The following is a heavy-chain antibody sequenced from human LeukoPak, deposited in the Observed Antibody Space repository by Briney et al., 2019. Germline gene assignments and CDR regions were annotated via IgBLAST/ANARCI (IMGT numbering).Heavy chain of an antibody. V-gene: IGHV1-18*01. CDR2: ISAYNGNT. D-gene: IGHD3-3*01. J-gene: IGHJ3*02. CDR3: ARDGATLRFLEWLPTSDAFDI. Sequence: ASVKVSCKASGYTFTSYGISWVRQAPGQGLEWMGWISAYNGNTNYAQKFQGRVTMTRDTSISTAYMELSRLRSDDTAVYYCARDGATLRFLEWLPTSDAFDIWGQGTMVTVSS. CDR1: GYTFTSYG.